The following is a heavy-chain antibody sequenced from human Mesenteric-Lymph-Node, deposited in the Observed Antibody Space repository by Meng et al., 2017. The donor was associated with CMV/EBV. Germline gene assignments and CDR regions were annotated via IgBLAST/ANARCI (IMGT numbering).Heavy chain of an antibody. Sequence: GESLKISCAASRITCSSYAMRWVRQSPGKGLKWVSIISGRAGITYYSDSVKGRFTVSRDNSKNTLYLQMNSLRAEDTAVYYCAKAPYSSSWYGGGYWGQGTLVTVSS. D-gene: IGHD6-13*01. J-gene: IGHJ4*02. CDR2: ISGRAGIT. V-gene: IGHV3-23*01. CDR1: RITCSSYA. CDR3: AKAPYSSSWYGGGY.